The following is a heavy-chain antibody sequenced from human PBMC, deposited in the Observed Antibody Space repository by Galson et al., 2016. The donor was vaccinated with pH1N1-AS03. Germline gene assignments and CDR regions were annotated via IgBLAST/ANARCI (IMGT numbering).Heavy chain of an antibody. CDR1: GGSVRGGVYF. CDR3: ARFSNWFDP. J-gene: IGHJ5*02. Sequence: ETLSLTCTVSGGSVRGGVYFWSWIRQSPGKGLGWIGHIYHSGSTEYNPSLKSRVTMSIDTSKNQFSLRLTSATAADAAVYYCARFSNWFDPWGQGTLVAVSS. CDR2: IYHSGST. V-gene: IGHV4-61*08. D-gene: IGHD2/OR15-2a*01.